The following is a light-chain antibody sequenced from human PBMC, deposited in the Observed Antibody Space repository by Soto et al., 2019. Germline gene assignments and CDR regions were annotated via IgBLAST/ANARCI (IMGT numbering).Light chain of an antibody. CDR3: QQYHDLPIT. CDR1: QDISDH. CDR2: GAS. J-gene: IGKJ5*01. V-gene: IGKV1-33*01. Sequence: DIQMTQSPSCLSVSVGDRVTITCQASQDISDHVHWFQQKPGKAPKLLIYGASNLESGVPSRFSGSGSGTDFSFTISSLQPEDIAAYYCQQYHDLPITFGQATRLEIK.